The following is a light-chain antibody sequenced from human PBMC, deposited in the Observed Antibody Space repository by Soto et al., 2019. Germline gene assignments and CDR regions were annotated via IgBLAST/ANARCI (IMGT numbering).Light chain of an antibody. CDR2: AAS. J-gene: IGKJ1*01. Sequence: DIQMTQSPSSLSASVGDRVTITCRASQSISSYLNWYQQKPGKAPKLLIYAASSLQSGVPSRFSGSGSGTDFTLTISSLQPEDFATYYYQESYSTPRTFAQGTKVDI. CDR3: QESYSTPRT. V-gene: IGKV1-39*01. CDR1: QSISSY.